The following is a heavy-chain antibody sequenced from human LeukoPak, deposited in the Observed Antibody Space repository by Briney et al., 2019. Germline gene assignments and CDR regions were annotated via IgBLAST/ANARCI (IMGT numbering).Heavy chain of an antibody. J-gene: IGHJ4*02. CDR2: ISGSGGST. CDR1: GFTVSSNY. CDR3: AKPARTDYADY. Sequence: PGGSLRLSCAASGFTVSSNYMNWVRQAPGKGLEWVSAISGSGGSTYYADSVKGRFTISRDNSKNTLYLQMNSLRAADTAVYYCAKPARTDYADYWGQGTLVSVSS. D-gene: IGHD1-14*01. V-gene: IGHV3-23*01.